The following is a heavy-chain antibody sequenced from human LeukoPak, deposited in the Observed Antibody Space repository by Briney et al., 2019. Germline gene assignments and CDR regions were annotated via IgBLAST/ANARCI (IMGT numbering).Heavy chain of an antibody. D-gene: IGHD3-3*01. Sequence: PSETLSLTCTASGGSISSSSFYWGWIRQPPGEGLEWIGSIYYSGNIYHNPSLKSRVTISVDTSRNQFSLKLSSVTAADTAVYYCARHPYDFWSGYYKEWGQGTLVTVSS. V-gene: IGHV4-39*01. CDR2: IYYSGNI. CDR3: ARHPYDFWSGYYKE. J-gene: IGHJ4*02. CDR1: GGSISSSSFY.